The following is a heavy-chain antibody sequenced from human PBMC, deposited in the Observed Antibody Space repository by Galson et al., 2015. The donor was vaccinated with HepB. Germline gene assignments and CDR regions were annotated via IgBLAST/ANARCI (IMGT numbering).Heavy chain of an antibody. D-gene: IGHD3-16*01. CDR1: GFTLRSYL. CDR2: ISSSSSYI. J-gene: IGHJ6*03. V-gene: IGHV3-21*01. CDR3: AREWGGYSYYMDV. Sequence: LRLSCAASGFTLRSYLMNWVRQVPGTGLEWVSSISSSSSYIYYADSVKGRFTISRDNAKNSLFLQMNSLRAEDTALYYCAREWGGYSYYMDVWGTGTAVTVSS.